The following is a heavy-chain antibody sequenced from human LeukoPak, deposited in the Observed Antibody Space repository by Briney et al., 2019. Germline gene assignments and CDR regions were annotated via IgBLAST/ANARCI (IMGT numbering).Heavy chain of an antibody. CDR2: ISAYNGNT. CDR3: TYSSTSSPLYYYYGMDV. CDR1: GYTFASYG. J-gene: IGHJ6*02. V-gene: IGHV1-18*01. D-gene: IGHD2-2*01. Sequence: ASVKVSCKASGYTFASYGISWVRQAPGQGLEWMGWISAYNGNTNYAQKLQGRVTMTTDTSTSTAYMELRSLRSDDTAVYYCTYSSTSSPLYYYYGMDVWGQGTTVTVSS.